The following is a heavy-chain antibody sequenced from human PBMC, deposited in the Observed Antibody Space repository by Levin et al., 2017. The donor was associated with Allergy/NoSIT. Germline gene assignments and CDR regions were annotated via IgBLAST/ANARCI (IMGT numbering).Heavy chain of an antibody. CDR3: ARTAISIIEGVVGYYFYYMDV. Sequence: KISCEASGGTFSTYAISWVRQAPGQGLEWMGGVVPLFGTANYAQRFQGRVTITADKSSNTAYLDFRSLRSEDTAVYYCARTAISIIEGVVGYYFYYMDVWGKGTTVTVSS. CDR2: VVPLFGTA. V-gene: IGHV1-69*06. CDR1: GGTFSTYA. J-gene: IGHJ6*03. D-gene: IGHD3-3*02.